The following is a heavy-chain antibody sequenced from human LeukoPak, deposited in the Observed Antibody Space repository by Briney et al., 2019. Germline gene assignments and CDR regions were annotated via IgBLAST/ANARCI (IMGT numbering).Heavy chain of an antibody. Sequence: PGGSLRLSCAASGFTVSNIYMSWVRQAPGTGLEWVSIIHSRGITHYADSVKGRFTISRDNSKNTLYLQMNSLRAEDTAVYYCVRDRGIASTGGYGMDVWGQGTTVTVSS. J-gene: IGHJ6*02. CDR2: IHSRGIT. CDR3: VRDRGIASTGGYGMDV. CDR1: GFTVSNIY. D-gene: IGHD6-13*01. V-gene: IGHV3-53*01.